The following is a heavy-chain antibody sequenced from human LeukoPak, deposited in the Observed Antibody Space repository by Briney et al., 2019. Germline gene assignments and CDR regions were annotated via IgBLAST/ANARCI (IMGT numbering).Heavy chain of an antibody. D-gene: IGHD5-12*01. CDR2: IYSGGST. V-gene: IGHV3-66*01. Sequence: GGSLRLSCAASEFSVGSNYMTWVRQAPGKGLEWVSLIYSGGSTYYADSVKGRFTISRDNSKNTLYLQMNSLRAEDTAVYYCAGGPSGYHNTGGQGTLATVSP. CDR1: EFSVGSNY. CDR3: AGGPSGYHNT. J-gene: IGHJ4*02.